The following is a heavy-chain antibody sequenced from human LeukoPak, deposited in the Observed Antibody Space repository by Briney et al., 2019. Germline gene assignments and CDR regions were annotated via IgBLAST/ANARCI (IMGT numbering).Heavy chain of an antibody. V-gene: IGHV3-15*01. CDR2: IKRKTDGGTT. D-gene: IGHD3-22*01. CDR1: GFTFTSYA. Sequence: GGSLRLSCAASGFTFTSYALSWVRQAPGKGLEWVGRIKRKTDGGTTDYAAPVKGRFSISRDDSKNTLYLEMNSLKTEDTAVYYCTTRDYYDSSGYGNFDYWGQGTLVTVSS. J-gene: IGHJ4*02. CDR3: TTRDYYDSSGYGNFDY.